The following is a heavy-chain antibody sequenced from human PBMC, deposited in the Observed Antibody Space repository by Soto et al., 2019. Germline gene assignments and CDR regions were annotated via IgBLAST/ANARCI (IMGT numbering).Heavy chain of an antibody. CDR3: ARVRTGSYNWFDP. CDR1: GFPFSSYW. V-gene: IGHV3-74*01. CDR2: INTDGSRT. Sequence: PGGSLRLARAASGFPFSSYWMHWVRQAPGKGLVWVSRINTDGSRTSYADSVKGRFTISRDNAKNTLYLQMNSLRAEDTAVYYCARVRTGSYNWFDPWGQGTLVTVSS. D-gene: IGHD1-26*01. J-gene: IGHJ5*02.